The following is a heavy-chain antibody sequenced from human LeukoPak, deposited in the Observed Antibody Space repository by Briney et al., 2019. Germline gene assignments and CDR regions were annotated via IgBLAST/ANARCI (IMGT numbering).Heavy chain of an antibody. Sequence: ASVKVSCKASGYTFTSYYMHWVRQAPGQGLEWMGIINPSGGSTSYAQKFQGRVTMTRDTSTSTVYMELSSLRSEDTAVYYCARVGEQWLVREGYFDYWGQGTLVTVSS. J-gene: IGHJ4*02. D-gene: IGHD6-19*01. CDR2: INPSGGST. CDR3: ARVGEQWLVREGYFDY. CDR1: GYTFTSYY. V-gene: IGHV1-46*01.